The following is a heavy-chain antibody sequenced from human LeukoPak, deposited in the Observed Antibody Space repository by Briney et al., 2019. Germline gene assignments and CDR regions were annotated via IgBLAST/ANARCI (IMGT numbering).Heavy chain of an antibody. CDR2: IYTSGST. J-gene: IGHJ5*02. CDR1: GGSISSYY. Sequence: SETLSLTCTVSGGSISSYYWSWIRQPAGKGLERIGRIYTSGSTNYNPSLKSRVTMSVDTSKNQFSLKLSSVTAADTAVYYCARDRRSSSWRNWFDPWGQGTLVTVSS. CDR3: ARDRRSSSWRNWFDP. V-gene: IGHV4-4*07. D-gene: IGHD6-13*01.